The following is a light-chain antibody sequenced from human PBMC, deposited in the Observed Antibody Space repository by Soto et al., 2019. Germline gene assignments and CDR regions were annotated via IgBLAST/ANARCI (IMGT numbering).Light chain of an antibody. CDR3: QQYMSSVT. CDR2: GAS. V-gene: IGKV3-20*01. J-gene: IGKJ1*01. Sequence: EIVLTQSPGSLSLSPGQRATLSCRASQSVDTTFFAWYQKKPGQAPRLLIYGASKRATGIPDRFSGSGSGTDFTLLISRLAPEDFAVYYCQQYMSSVTFGQGTKVEIK. CDR1: QSVDTTF.